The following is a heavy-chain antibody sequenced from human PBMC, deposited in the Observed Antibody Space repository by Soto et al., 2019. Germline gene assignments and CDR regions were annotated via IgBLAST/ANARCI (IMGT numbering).Heavy chain of an antibody. D-gene: IGHD5-12*01. V-gene: IGHV4-61*08. CDR2: IHSSGST. J-gene: IGHJ4*02. CDR1: GGSISSGGYY. Sequence: SETLSLTCTVSGGSISSGGYYWSWIRQHPGEGLEWIGYIHSSGSTLYNPSLKSRVTISVDTSMSQFSLKLTSLTAADTALYYCARDSLALFDSWGQGTLVTVSS. CDR3: ARDSLALFDS.